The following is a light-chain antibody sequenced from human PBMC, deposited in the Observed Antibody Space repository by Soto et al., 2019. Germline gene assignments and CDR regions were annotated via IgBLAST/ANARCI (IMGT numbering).Light chain of an antibody. V-gene: IGKV3-15*01. Sequence: EIVMTQSPATLSVSPGERATLSCRASQSVSSNLAWYQQKPGQAPRLLIYGASIRATGIPARFSRSGSGTEFTLTISRLQSDDFAVCYGQQYNNWSRTFGQGTKLEIK. CDR3: QQYNNWSRT. J-gene: IGKJ2*01. CDR2: GAS. CDR1: QSVSSN.